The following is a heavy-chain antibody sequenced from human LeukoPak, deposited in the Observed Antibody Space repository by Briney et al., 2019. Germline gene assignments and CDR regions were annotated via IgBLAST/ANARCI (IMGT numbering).Heavy chain of an antibody. Sequence: GGSLRLSCAASGFTFSRHWMTWVRQAPGKGLEWVANIKEDGTKKNYVDSVKGRFTISRGNAKNSLYLQMSSLRAEDTAVCYCATPLDYYDSSGYHQGGDWGQGTLVTVSS. J-gene: IGHJ4*02. D-gene: IGHD3-22*01. CDR2: IKEDGTKK. CDR1: GFTFSRHW. CDR3: ATPLDYYDSSGYHQGGD. V-gene: IGHV3-7*03.